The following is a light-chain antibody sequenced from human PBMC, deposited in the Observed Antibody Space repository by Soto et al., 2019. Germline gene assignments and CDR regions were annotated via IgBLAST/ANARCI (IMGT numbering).Light chain of an antibody. V-gene: IGKV3-20*01. CDR1: QSVSSTY. CDR3: QQYGDSRT. J-gene: IGKJ2*01. CDR2: GAS. Sequence: EIVLTQSPGTLSLSPGERATLSCRASQSVSSTYLAWYQQKPGQAPRLLIYGASSRATGIPDRFSGSASGTDFNLTINRLEPEDFAIYYCQQYGDSRTFGQGTKLEIK.